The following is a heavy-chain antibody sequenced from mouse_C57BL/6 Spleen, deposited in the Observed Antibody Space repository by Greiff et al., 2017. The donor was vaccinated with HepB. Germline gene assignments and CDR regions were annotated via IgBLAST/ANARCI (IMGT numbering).Heavy chain of an antibody. D-gene: IGHD2-3*01. V-gene: IGHV1-59*01. Sequence: QVQLQQSGAELVRPGTSVKLSCKASGYTFTSYWMHWVKQRPGQGLEWIGVIDPSDSYTNYNQKFKGKATLTVDTSSSTAYMQPSSLTSEDSAVYYCARDPLYDGYYEGCAYWGQGTRVTVSA. J-gene: IGHJ3*01. CDR1: GYTFTSYW. CDR3: ARDPLYDGYYEGCAY. CDR2: IDPSDSYT.